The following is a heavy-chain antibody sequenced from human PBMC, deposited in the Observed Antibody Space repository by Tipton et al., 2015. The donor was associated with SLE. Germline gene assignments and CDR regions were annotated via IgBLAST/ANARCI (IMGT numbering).Heavy chain of an antibody. CDR1: GGSLSYYY. J-gene: IGHJ4*02. Sequence: LRLSCAVYGGSLSYYYWSWIRQPPGKGLEWIGEINHSGITNYNPSLKSRVTMSTDTSKNQLSLKLSSVTAADTAIYYCARQLALSGNLDYWGQGTLVTVSS. CDR3: ARQLALSGNLDY. CDR2: INHSGIT. V-gene: IGHV4-34*01. D-gene: IGHD3-3*02.